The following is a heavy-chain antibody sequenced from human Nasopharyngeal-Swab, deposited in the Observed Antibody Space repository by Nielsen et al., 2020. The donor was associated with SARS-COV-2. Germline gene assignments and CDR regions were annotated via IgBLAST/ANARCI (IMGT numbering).Heavy chain of an antibody. CDR3: ARGRYHYYGSGSYQY. Sequence: SETLSLTCTVSGGSVSSGSYYWSWIRQPPGKGLEWIGYIYYSGSTNYNPSLKSRVTISVDTSKNRFSLKLSSVTAADTAVYYCARGRYHYYGSGSYQYWGQGTLVTVSS. D-gene: IGHD3-10*01. J-gene: IGHJ4*02. CDR2: IYYSGST. V-gene: IGHV4-61*01. CDR1: GGSVSSGSYY.